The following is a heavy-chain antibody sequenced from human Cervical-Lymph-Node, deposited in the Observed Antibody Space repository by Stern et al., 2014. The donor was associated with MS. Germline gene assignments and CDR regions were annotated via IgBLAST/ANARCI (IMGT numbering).Heavy chain of an antibody. CDR2: IYYSGNT. CDR1: GGSISSSSYY. J-gene: IGHJ4*02. D-gene: IGHD4-17*01. V-gene: IGHV4-39*01. CDR3: ASLTVTPNFDY. Sequence: QVQLQESGPGLVKPSETLSLTCTVSGGSISSSSYYWGWIRQPPGKGLEWIGSIYYSGNTYYNPSLKSRVTISVDTSKTHFSLKLSSVTAADTAVYYCASLTVTPNFDYWGQGTLVTVSS.